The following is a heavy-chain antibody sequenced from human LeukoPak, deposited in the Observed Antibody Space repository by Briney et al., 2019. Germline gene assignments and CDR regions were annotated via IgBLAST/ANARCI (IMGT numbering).Heavy chain of an antibody. CDR2: ISGSGGST. CDR3: AKGLPGSSYYYYMDV. Sequence: GGSLRLSCAASGFTFSSYEMSWVRQAPGKGLEWVSAISGSGGSTYYADSVKGRFTISRDNSKNTLYLQMNSLRAEDTAVYYCAKGLPGSSYYYYMDVWGKGTTVTISS. J-gene: IGHJ6*03. CDR1: GFTFSSYE. V-gene: IGHV3-23*01.